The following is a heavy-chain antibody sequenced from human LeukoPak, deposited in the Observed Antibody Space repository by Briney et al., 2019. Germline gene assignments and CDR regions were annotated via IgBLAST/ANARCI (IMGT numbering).Heavy chain of an antibody. CDR2: IRYDGSNK. Sequence: GGSLRLSCAASGFTFSSYGMHWVRQAPGKGLEWVAFIRYDGSNKYYADSVKGRFTISRDNSKNTLYLQMNSLRAEDTAVYYCAKSRIQLWSYYYYYYMDVWGQGTTVTVSS. CDR3: AKSRIQLWSYYYYYYMDV. CDR1: GFTFSSYG. D-gene: IGHD5-18*01. V-gene: IGHV3-30*02. J-gene: IGHJ6*03.